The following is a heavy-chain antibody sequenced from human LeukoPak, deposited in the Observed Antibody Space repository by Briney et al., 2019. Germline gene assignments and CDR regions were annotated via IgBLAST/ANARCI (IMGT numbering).Heavy chain of an antibody. V-gene: IGHV3-74*01. Sequence: GGSLRLSCAASGFTLSGYWMHWVRQAPGKGLVWVSRISDTGNITSYVDSVKGRFTISRDNAKNTLYLEMNSLRAEDTAVYYCARGYGMDVWGQGTTVTVSS. CDR2: ISDTGNIT. J-gene: IGHJ6*02. CDR3: ARGYGMDV. CDR1: GFTLSGYW.